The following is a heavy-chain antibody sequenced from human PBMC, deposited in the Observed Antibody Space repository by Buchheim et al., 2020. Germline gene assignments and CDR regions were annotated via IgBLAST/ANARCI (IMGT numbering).Heavy chain of an antibody. CDR2: IYYSGST. CDR1: GGSISSYY. D-gene: IGHD6-19*01. V-gene: IGHV4-59*08. Sequence: QVQLQESGPGLVKPSETLSLTCTVSGGSISSYYWSWIRQPPGKGLEWIGYIYYSGSTYYNPSLKSRVTISVDTSKNQFSLKLSSVTAADTAVYYCGGSGWYDRDGLSWGQGTL. J-gene: IGHJ4*02. CDR3: GGSGWYDRDGLS.